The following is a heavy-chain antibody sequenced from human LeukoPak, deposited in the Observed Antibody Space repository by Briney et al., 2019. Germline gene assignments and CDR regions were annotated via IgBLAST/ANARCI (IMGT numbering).Heavy chain of an antibody. D-gene: IGHD6-13*01. Sequence: ASVKVSCKASGYTFTSYYMHWVRQAPGQGLEWMGIINPSGGSTSYAQKFQGRVTMTRDMSTSTVYMELSSLGSEDTAVYYCARSSYSSSLFGSWFDPWGQGTLVTVSS. CDR1: GYTFTSYY. J-gene: IGHJ5*02. CDR3: ARSSYSSSLFGSWFDP. CDR2: INPSGGST. V-gene: IGHV1-46*01.